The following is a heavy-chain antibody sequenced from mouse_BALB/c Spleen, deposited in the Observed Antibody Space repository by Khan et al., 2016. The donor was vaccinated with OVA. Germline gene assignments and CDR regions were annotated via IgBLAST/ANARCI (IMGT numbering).Heavy chain of an antibody. CDR2: ISGDSSTI. V-gene: IGHV5-17*02. D-gene: IGHD1-1*01. J-gene: IGHJ2*01. CDR3: ERSYFYGYYIDK. CDR1: GFTFSSFG. Sequence: EVELVESGGGLVQPGGSRKLSCVASGFTFSSFGMHWVRQAPEKGLEWVAYISGDSSTIYYTDTVKGRFTISSDNPKNTLFLQMTSLRSEDMAMNYCERSYFYGYYIDKWGKGTTLTGSS.